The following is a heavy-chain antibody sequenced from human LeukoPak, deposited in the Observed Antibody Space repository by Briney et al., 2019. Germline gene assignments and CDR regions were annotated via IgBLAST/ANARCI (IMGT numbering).Heavy chain of an antibody. CDR1: TFPFSSHG. V-gene: IGHV3-23*01. D-gene: IGHD1-26*01. Sequence: GGXXRLSCAASTFPFSSHGMSWVRQAPGKGPEWVSCISAGAGLTYYADSVKGRFTISRDNSKNTLYLQMNSLRAEDTAMYYCAKIGLIGNWYFDLWGRGTLVTVSS. J-gene: IGHJ2*01. CDR3: AKIGLIGNWYFDL. CDR2: ISAGAGLT.